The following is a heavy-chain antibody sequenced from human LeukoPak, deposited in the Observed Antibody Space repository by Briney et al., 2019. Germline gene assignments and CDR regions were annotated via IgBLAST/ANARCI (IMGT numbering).Heavy chain of an antibody. CDR3: ARGVVGGGDFDY. J-gene: IGHJ4*02. V-gene: IGHV1-2*06. Sequence: ASVKVSCKASGYTFTGYYMHWVRQAPGQGLEWMGRINPNSGGTNYAQKFQGRVTMTRDTSISTAYMELSRLRSDDMAVYYCARGVVGGGDFDYWGQGTLVTVSS. CDR1: GYTFTGYY. CDR2: INPNSGGT. D-gene: IGHD1-26*01.